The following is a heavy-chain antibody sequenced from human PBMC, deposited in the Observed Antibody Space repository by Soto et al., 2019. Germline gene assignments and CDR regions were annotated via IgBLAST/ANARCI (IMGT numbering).Heavy chain of an antibody. CDR2: IIPIFGTA. Sequence: GASVKVSCKASGGTFSSYAISWVRQAPGQGLEWMGGIIPIFGTANYAQKFQGRVTITADESTSTAYMELSSLRSEDTAVYYCARDRSPVNHCSGGSCYLLGAGYWGQGTLVTVSS. J-gene: IGHJ4*02. D-gene: IGHD2-15*01. CDR1: GGTFSSYA. V-gene: IGHV1-69*13. CDR3: ARDRSPVNHCSGGSCYLLGAGY.